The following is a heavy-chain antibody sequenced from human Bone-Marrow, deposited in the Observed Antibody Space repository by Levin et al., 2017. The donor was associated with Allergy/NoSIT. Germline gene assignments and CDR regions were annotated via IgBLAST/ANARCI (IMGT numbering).Heavy chain of an antibody. CDR2: INPNSGGT. Sequence: GESLKISCKASGYTFTGYYMHWVRQAPGQGLEWMGWINPNSGGTNYAQKFQGRVTMTRDTSISTAYMELSRLRSDDTAVYYCASPSLGYCSSTSCYELSFDYWGQGTLVTVSS. V-gene: IGHV1-2*02. CDR1: GYTFTGYY. CDR3: ASPSLGYCSSTSCYELSFDY. J-gene: IGHJ4*02. D-gene: IGHD2-2*01.